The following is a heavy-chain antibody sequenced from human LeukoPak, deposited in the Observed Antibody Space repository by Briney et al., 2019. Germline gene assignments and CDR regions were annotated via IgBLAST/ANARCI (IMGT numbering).Heavy chain of an antibody. D-gene: IGHD3-10*01. Sequence: GASVKVSCKASGYTFTSYGISWVRQAPGQGLEWMGWISAYNGNTNYAQKLQGRVTMTTDTSTSTAYMELRSLRSDDTAVYYCARVAGVLLWFGETHWFDPWGQGTLVTVSS. CDR1: GYTFTSYG. CDR3: ARVAGVLLWFGETHWFDP. J-gene: IGHJ5*02. V-gene: IGHV1-18*01. CDR2: ISAYNGNT.